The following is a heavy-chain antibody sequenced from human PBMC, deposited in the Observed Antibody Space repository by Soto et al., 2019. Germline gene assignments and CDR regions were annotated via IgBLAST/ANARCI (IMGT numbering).Heavy chain of an antibody. CDR1: GFTFSGYW. CDR2: INTDGSST. D-gene: IGHD2-2*01. CDR3: GRDDIVLAPGAFYI. Sequence: EVQLVESGGGLVQPGGSLRLSCAASGFTFSGYWMHWVRQDPGKGLVWVSHINTDGSSTTYADSVKGRFTISRDNAKNTLYLQMDSMTVEDTAVYYCGRDDIVLAPGAFYICGHGTMVTVSS. V-gene: IGHV3-74*01. J-gene: IGHJ3*02.